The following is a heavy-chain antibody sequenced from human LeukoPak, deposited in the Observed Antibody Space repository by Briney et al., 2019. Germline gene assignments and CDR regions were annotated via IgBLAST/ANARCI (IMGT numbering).Heavy chain of an antibody. D-gene: IGHD4-17*01. CDR1: GFTFSSYG. Sequence: GGSLRLSCAASGFTFSSYGMHWVRPAPGKGLEWVAVIWYDGSNKYYADSVKGRFTISRDNSKDTLYLQMNSLRDEDTAIYYCARGPYGPKGFDYWRQGTLVTVSS. V-gene: IGHV3-33*01. CDR3: ARGPYGPKGFDY. J-gene: IGHJ4*02. CDR2: IWYDGSNK.